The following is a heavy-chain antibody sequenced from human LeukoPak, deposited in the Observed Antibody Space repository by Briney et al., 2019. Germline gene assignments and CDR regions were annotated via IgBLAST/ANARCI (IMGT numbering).Heavy chain of an antibody. D-gene: IGHD2-21*02. Sequence: GGSLRLSCAAPGLTFSRYSMNWVRQAPGKGLEYVSVISSNGGSTYYANSMKGRFTISRDNSRNTLYLQMGSLRVEDMAVYYCARGRLVVTALDYWGQGTLVTVSS. CDR3: ARGRLVVTALDY. CDR2: ISSNGGST. CDR1: GLTFSRYS. V-gene: IGHV3-64*01. J-gene: IGHJ4*02.